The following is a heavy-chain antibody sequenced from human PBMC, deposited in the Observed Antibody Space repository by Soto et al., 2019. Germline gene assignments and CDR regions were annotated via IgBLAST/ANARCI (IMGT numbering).Heavy chain of an antibody. J-gene: IGHJ5*02. CDR3: VRVGSGSYSWRDP. V-gene: IGHV3-74*01. CDR1: GFTFSTYW. Sequence: PGGSLRLSCAASGFTFSTYWMHWVRQAPEKGLVWVSRINTDGGTTTYAESVKGRFTISRDNARNTLYLQMNSLRPEDTALYYCVRVGSGSYSWRDPWGQGTLVTVSS. CDR2: INTDGGTT. D-gene: IGHD1-26*01.